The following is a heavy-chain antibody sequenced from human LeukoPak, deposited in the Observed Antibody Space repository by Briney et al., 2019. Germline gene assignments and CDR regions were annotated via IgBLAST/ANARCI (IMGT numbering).Heavy chain of an antibody. J-gene: IGHJ4*02. CDR1: GFTFNDYY. V-gene: IGHV3-11*05. Sequence: PGGSLRLSCAASGFTFNDYYMSWIRQAPGKGLEWISYISGSDSFTNYADSVRGRFTISRDNAKNSLYLQMDSLRAEDTAVYYCARGGNSGFSWYRVIDYGGQGTLVTVSS. CDR3: ARGGNSGFSWYRVIDY. D-gene: IGHD6-13*01. CDR2: ISGSDSFT.